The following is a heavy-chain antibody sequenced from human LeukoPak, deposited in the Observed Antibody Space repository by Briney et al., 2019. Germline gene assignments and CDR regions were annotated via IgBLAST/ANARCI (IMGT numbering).Heavy chain of an antibody. Sequence: SETLSLTCAVYGGSFSGYYWSWIRQPPGKGLEWIGEINHSGSTNYNPSLKSRVTISVDTSKNQFSLKLSSVTAADTAVYYCARDRDLAAAGNDAFDIWGQGTMVTVSS. CDR1: GGSFSGYY. D-gene: IGHD6-13*01. J-gene: IGHJ3*02. CDR2: INHSGST. CDR3: ARDRDLAAAGNDAFDI. V-gene: IGHV4-34*01.